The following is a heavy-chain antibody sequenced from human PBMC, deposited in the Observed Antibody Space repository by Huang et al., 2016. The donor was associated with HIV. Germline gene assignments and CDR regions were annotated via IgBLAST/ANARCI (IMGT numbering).Heavy chain of an antibody. CDR1: GLIFSNYG. D-gene: IGHD6-19*01. Sequence: QVQLVESGGGEVQPGRSLRLSGAVTGLIFSNYGMHWVRPDPGKGREWGALISYDGSNKYYTDSVEGRFSISRDNSKNTLYLQRSSLRAEDTAVYYCALKGDSSGWEYFRHWGQGTLVTVSS. CDR3: ALKGDSSGWEYFRH. J-gene: IGHJ1*01. V-gene: IGHV3-30*03. CDR2: ISYDGSNK.